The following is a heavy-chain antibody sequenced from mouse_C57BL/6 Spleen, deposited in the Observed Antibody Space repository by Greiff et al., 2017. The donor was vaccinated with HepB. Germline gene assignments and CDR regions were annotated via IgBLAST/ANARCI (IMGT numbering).Heavy chain of an antibody. Sequence: EVQLQQSGPELVKPGASVKISCKASGYTFTDYYMNWVKQSHGKSLEWIGDINPNNGGTSYNQKFKGKATLTVDKSSSTAYMELRSLTSEDSAVYYCARRVYGYDDASDYWGQGTTLTVSS. V-gene: IGHV1-26*01. CDR2: INPNNGGT. CDR1: GYTFTDYY. J-gene: IGHJ2*01. CDR3: ARRVYGYDDASDY. D-gene: IGHD2-2*01.